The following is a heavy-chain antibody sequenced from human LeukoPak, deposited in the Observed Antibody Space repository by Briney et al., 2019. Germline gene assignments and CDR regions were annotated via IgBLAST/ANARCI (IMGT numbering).Heavy chain of an antibody. CDR2: ISGSGDST. CDR1: GFTFSYYA. CDR3: AGHCSSTSCYLDY. J-gene: IGHJ4*02. V-gene: IGHV3-23*01. D-gene: IGHD2-2*01. Sequence: GGSLRLSCAASGFTFSYYAMSWVRQAPGKGLEWASAISGSGDSTHYADSVKGRFTISRDNSKITLSLQMNSLRAEDTAVYYCAGHCSSTSCYLDYWGQGTLVTVSS.